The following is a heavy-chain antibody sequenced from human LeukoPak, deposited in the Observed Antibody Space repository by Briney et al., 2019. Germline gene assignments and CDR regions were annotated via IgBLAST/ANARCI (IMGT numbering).Heavy chain of an antibody. CDR3: TTLSDAIAAAGTRNY. Sequence: GGSLRLSCAASGFTISSSGMSWVRQAPGKGLEYVSAITKSGASTYYADSVKGRCTISRDNSKNTLYLQMNSVRVEDTAIYYCTTLSDAIAAAGTRNYWGQGTLVTVSS. CDR2: ITKSGAST. J-gene: IGHJ4*02. V-gene: IGHV3-23*01. D-gene: IGHD6-13*01. CDR1: GFTISSSG.